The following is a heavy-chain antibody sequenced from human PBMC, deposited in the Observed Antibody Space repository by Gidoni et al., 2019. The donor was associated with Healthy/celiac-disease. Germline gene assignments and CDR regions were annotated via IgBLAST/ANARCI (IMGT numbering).Heavy chain of an antibody. CDR1: GGSFSGYY. J-gene: IGHJ4*02. Sequence: QVQLPQWGAGLLKPSETLSLPCAVYGGSFSGYYWSWNRQPPGKGLEWFGEINHSGSTNHNPSLKSRVTISVDTSKIQFSLKLSSVTAADTAVYYCARCHSRGGYYYGGPFSFDYWGQGTLVTVSS. V-gene: IGHV4-34*01. CDR2: INHSGST. CDR3: ARCHSRGGYYYGGPFSFDY. D-gene: IGHD3-22*01.